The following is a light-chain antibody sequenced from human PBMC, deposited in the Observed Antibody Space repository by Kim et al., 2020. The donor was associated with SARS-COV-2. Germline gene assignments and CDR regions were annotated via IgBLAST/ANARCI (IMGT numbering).Light chain of an antibody. Sequence: GQSITISWTGTSSDVGSYNLVSWYQQHPGQAPKLMIYDVSKRPSGVSNRFSGSKSGNTASLTISGLQAEDEADYYCCSYAGSSTFVFGGGTQLTVL. J-gene: IGLJ2*01. CDR3: CSYAGSSTFV. CDR1: SSDVGSYNL. V-gene: IGLV2-23*02. CDR2: DVS.